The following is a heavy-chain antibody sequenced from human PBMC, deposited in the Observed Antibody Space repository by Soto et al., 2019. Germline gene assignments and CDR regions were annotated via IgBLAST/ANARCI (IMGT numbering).Heavy chain of an antibody. CDR2: ISNSGGST. J-gene: IGHJ3*02. D-gene: IGHD3-3*01. CDR3: AKDWTSI. Sequence: EVQLLESGGGLVQPGGSLRISCAASGFTFSSYSMTWRRQAPGKGLEWVSTISNSGGSTYYIDSVKGRFTISRDNSKNTLYLQMTSLRADDTAVYFCAKDWTSIWGQGTMVTVSS. V-gene: IGHV3-23*01. CDR1: GFTFSSYS.